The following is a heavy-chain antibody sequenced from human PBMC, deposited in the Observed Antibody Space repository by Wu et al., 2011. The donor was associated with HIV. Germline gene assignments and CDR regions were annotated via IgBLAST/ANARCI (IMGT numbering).Heavy chain of an antibody. CDR2: INPSGGNT. D-gene: IGHD2-8*02. Sequence: QVQLVQSGAEVKKPGASVKVSCKAPGYTFTTYYFYWVRQAPGQGLEWMAMINPSGGNTRYAPKFQGRITMTRDTSTSTVYMDLSSLRSEDTALYYCAREWRYCTGGSPCPSEYLQHWGQGTLV. J-gene: IGHJ1*01. V-gene: IGHV1-46*01. CDR1: GYTFTTYY. CDR3: AREWRYCTGGSPCPSEYLQH.